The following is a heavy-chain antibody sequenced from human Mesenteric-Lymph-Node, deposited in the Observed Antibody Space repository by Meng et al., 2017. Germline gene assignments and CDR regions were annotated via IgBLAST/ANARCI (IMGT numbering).Heavy chain of an antibody. J-gene: IGHJ4*02. V-gene: IGHV3-30*04. CDR3: ARDGSPLRGPADYGDYDYYFDY. Sequence: GESLKISCAASGFTFSSYAMHWVRQAPGKGLEWVAVISYDGSNKYYADSVKGRFTISRDNSKNTLYLQMNSLRAEDTAVYYCARDGSPLRGPADYGDYDYYFDYWGQGTLVTVSS. CDR1: GFTFSSYA. D-gene: IGHD4-17*01. CDR2: ISYDGSNK.